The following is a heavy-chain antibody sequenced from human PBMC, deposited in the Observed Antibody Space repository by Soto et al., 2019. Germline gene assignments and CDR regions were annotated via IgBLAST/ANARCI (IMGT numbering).Heavy chain of an antibody. V-gene: IGHV3-30*18. J-gene: IGHJ6*02. D-gene: IGHD3-22*01. CDR2: ISYDGSNK. Sequence: GGSLRLSCAASGFTFSSYGMHWVRQAPGKGLEWVAVISYDGSNKYYADSVKGRFTISRDNSKNTLYLQMNSLRAEDTAVYYCAKDLYYYDYPTGMDVWGQGTTVTVSS. CDR1: GFTFSSYG. CDR3: AKDLYYYDYPTGMDV.